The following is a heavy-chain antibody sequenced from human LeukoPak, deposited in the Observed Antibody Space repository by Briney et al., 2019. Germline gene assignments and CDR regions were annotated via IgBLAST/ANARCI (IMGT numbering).Heavy chain of an antibody. V-gene: IGHV5-51*01. J-gene: IGHJ4*02. D-gene: IGHD2-2*01. CDR3: ARQWGDCSSTSCYSAY. Sequence: GESLKISCKGSGYSFTSYWIGWVRQMPGRGLEWMGIIYPGDSDTRYSPSFQGQVTISADKSIGTAYLQWSSLKASDTAIYYCARQWGDCSSTSCYSAYWGQGTLVTVSS. CDR2: IYPGDSDT. CDR1: GYSFTSYW.